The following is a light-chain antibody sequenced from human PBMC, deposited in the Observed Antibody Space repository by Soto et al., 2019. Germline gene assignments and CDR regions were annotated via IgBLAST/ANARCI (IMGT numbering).Light chain of an antibody. Sequence: EIVLTQSPGTLSLSPGERPTLSCRASQSVSSSYLAWYQQKPGQAPRLLIYGASNRATGIPDRFSGSGSGTDFTLPIRRLEPEDSAVYYCQQYGSSGTFGQGTKVDIK. V-gene: IGKV3-20*01. CDR3: QQYGSSGT. CDR1: QSVSSSY. J-gene: IGKJ1*01. CDR2: GAS.